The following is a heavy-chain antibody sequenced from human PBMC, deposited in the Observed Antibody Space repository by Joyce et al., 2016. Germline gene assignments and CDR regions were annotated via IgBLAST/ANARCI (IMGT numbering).Heavy chain of an antibody. Sequence: EVQLVQSGAEVKKPGESLKISCKGSGYTFTGYWIGWVRQMPGKGLEWVGIIYSGDSDTRYSPSISTAYLQWSSLKASDTAMYYCARLWWAGKDLGAFDIWGQGTMVTVSS. D-gene: IGHD4/OR15-4a*01. CDR3: ARLWWAGKDLGAFDI. J-gene: IGHJ3*02. CDR2: IYSGDSDT. V-gene: IGHV5-51*01. CDR1: GYTFTGYW.